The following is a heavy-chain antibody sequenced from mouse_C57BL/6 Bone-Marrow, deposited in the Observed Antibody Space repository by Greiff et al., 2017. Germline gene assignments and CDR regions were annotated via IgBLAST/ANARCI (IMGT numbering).Heavy chain of an antibody. D-gene: IGHD1-1*02. CDR2: IDPSDSYT. CDR3: ARCVVRKGFDY. CDR1: GYTFTSYW. J-gene: IGHJ2*01. V-gene: IGHV1-69*01. Sequence: QVQLQQPGAELVMPGASVKLSCKASGYTFTSYWMHWVKQRPGQGLEWIGEIDPSDSYTNYNQKFKGKSTLTVDKSSSTAYLQLSSLTSEDSAVYYCARCVVRKGFDYWGQGTTLTVSS.